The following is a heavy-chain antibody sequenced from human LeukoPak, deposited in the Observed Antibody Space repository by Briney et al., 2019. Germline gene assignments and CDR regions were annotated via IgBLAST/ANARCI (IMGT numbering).Heavy chain of an antibody. D-gene: IGHD3-22*01. CDR2: IIPIFGTA. CDR3: ARDTYYYDSSGYYYYYYYMDV. J-gene: IGHJ6*03. Sequence: ASVEVSCKASGGTFSSYAISWVRQAPGQGLEWMGGIIPIFGTANYAQKFQGRVTITADKSTSTAYMELSSLRSEDTAVYYCARDTYYYDSSGYYYYYYYMDVWGKGTTVTVSS. CDR1: GGTFSSYA. V-gene: IGHV1-69*06.